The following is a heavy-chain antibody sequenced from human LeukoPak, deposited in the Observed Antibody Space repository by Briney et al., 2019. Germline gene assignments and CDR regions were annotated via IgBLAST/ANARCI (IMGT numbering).Heavy chain of an antibody. D-gene: IGHD3-10*01. CDR1: GFTFSSYS. CDR3: ARDRGYNYYGSGSPRYYYYGMDV. J-gene: IGHJ6*02. CDR2: ISSSSSTK. V-gene: IGHV3-48*02. Sequence: GGSLRLSCAASGFTFSSYSMNWVRQAPGKGLGWVSYISSSSSTKYYADSVKGRFTISRDNAKNSLYLQMNSLRDEDTAVYYCARDRGYNYYGSGSPRYYYYGMDVWGQGTTVTVSS.